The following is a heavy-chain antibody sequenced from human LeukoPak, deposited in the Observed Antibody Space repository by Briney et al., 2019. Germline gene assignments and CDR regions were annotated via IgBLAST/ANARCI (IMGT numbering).Heavy chain of an antibody. D-gene: IGHD1-1*01. J-gene: IGHJ4*02. CDR1: GGSISSSSYY. CDR3: AKARSTTRGTLFDY. V-gene: IGHV4-39*01. CDR2: IYYSGST. Sequence: SETLSLTCTVSGGSISSSSYYWGWIRQPPGKGLEWIGSIYYSGSTYYNPSLKSRVTISVDTSKNQFSLRLSSVTAADTAVYYCAKARSTTRGTLFDYWGQGTLVTVSS.